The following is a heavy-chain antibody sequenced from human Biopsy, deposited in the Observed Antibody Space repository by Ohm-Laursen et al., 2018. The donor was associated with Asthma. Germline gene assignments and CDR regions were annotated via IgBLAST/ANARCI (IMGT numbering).Heavy chain of an antibody. CDR3: AKSADYYDSTDYLDF. CDR2: IKEDGSEK. J-gene: IGHJ4*01. Sequence: GSLRLSCTAPGFTFSTSWMTWVRQAPGKGLEWVANIKEDGSEKNYVDSVKGRFTISRDNGKNSLYLQMQSLRPEDTAFYYCAKSADYYDSTDYLDFWGRGTLVTVSS. CDR1: GFTFSTSW. D-gene: IGHD3-22*01. V-gene: IGHV3-7*05.